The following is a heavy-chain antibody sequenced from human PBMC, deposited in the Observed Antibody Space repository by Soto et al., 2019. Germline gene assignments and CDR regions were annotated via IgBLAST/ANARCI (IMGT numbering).Heavy chain of an antibody. D-gene: IGHD6-13*01. V-gene: IGHV3-33*01. CDR2: IWYDGSNK. CDR3: ARQDGQQLALFDY. Sequence: QVQLVESGGGVVQPGRSLRLSCAASGFTFSSYGMHWVRQAPGKGLEWVAVIWYDGSNKYYADSVKGRFTISRDNSKNTLYLQMNSLRAEDTAVYYCARQDGQQLALFDYWGQGTLVTVSS. J-gene: IGHJ4*02. CDR1: GFTFSSYG.